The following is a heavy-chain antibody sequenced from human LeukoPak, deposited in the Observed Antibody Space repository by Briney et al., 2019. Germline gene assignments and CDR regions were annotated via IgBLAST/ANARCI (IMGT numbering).Heavy chain of an antibody. CDR3: ARGTYGSGNYYKVY. D-gene: IGHD3-10*01. J-gene: IGHJ4*02. CDR2: ISSSGSTV. CDR1: GFTFSSYE. Sequence: GSLRLSCAASGFTFSSYEMNWVRQAPGKGLEWVSYISSSGSTVYYADSVKGRFTISRGNAKNSLYLQMNSLRAEDTAVYYCARGTYGSGNYYKVYWGQGTLVTVSS. V-gene: IGHV3-48*03.